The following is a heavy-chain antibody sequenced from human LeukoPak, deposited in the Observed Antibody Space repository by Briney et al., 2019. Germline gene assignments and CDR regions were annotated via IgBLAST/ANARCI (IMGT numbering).Heavy chain of an antibody. D-gene: IGHD3-10*01. CDR1: GFSFNNYG. CDR3: AKRAYSSGSNLFFFDS. CDR2: IPYDGNNY. Sequence: PGGSLRLSCAASGFSFNNYGMHWVRQAPGKGLEWVAVIPYDGNNYHFADSVKGRFTISRDNSKNTLYLQMNSLRVEDTAVYYCAKRAYSSGSNLFFFDSWGQGTLVTVSS. V-gene: IGHV3-30*18. J-gene: IGHJ4*02.